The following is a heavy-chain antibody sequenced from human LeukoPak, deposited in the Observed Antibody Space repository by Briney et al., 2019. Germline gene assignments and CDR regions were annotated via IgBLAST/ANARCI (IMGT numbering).Heavy chain of an antibody. D-gene: IGHD6-13*01. CDR2: ISGSGGTT. Sequence: GGSLRLSCAAPGFTFSSYAINWVRQAAPGKGLKWVSAISGSGGTTYYADSVKGRFTISRDNSRNTPYLQMNSLRAEDTAVYYCARIAAPGNRRLNFWGQGTLVTVSS. CDR1: GFTFSSYA. V-gene: IGHV3-23*01. CDR3: ARIAAPGNRRLNF. J-gene: IGHJ4*02.